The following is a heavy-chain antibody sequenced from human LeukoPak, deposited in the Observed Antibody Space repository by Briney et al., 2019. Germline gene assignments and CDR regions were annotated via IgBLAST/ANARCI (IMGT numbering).Heavy chain of an antibody. V-gene: IGHV3-21*01. CDR1: GFTFSSYS. CDR2: ISSSSSYI. D-gene: IGHD3-9*01. CDR3: ARVINVLRYFDWPCDY. Sequence: PGGSLRLSCAASGFTFSSYSMNWVRQPPGKGLEWVSSISSSSSYIYYADSVKGRFTISRDNAKNSLYLQMNSLRAEDTAVYYCARVINVLRYFDWPCDYWGQGTLVTVSS. J-gene: IGHJ4*02.